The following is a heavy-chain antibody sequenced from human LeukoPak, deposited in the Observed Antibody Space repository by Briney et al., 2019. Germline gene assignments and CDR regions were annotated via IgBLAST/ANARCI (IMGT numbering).Heavy chain of an antibody. CDR2: IIPIFGTA. CDR1: GGTFSIYA. Sequence: SVNVSCKASGGTFSIYAISWVRQAPGQGLEWMGGIIPIFGTANYAQKFQGRVTITADESTSTAYMELSSLRSEDTAVYYCASGFPGDIVLMEYGMDVWGQGTTVTVSS. CDR3: ASGFPGDIVLMEYGMDV. D-gene: IGHD2-8*01. J-gene: IGHJ6*02. V-gene: IGHV1-69*13.